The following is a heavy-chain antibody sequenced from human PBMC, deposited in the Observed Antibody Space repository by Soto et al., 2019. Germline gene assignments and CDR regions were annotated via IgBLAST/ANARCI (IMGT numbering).Heavy chain of an antibody. CDR2: INHSGST. V-gene: IGHV4-34*01. D-gene: IGHD3-10*01. CDR1: GGSFSGYY. Sequence: ETLSLTCAVYGGSFSGYYWSWIRQPPGKGLEWIGEINHSGSTNYNPSLKSRVTISVDTSKNQFSLKLSSVTAADTAVYYCARGRGYGSGSYYRGYYYYGMDVWGQGTTVTVSS. CDR3: ARGRGYGSGSYYRGYYYYGMDV. J-gene: IGHJ6*02.